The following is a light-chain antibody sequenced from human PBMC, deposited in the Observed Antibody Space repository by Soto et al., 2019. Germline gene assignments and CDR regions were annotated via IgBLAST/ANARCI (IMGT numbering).Light chain of an antibody. V-gene: IGKV3-15*01. CDR3: QQYNKWPLT. CDR2: GAS. J-gene: IGKJ4*01. Sequence: EIVMTQSPATLSVSPGERATLSCRASQSVSSNLAWYQQIPGQAPRLLIYGASTRATGIPARFSGSASGTEFTLTISSLQSEDFAVYYCQQYNKWPLTFGGGTKVEIK. CDR1: QSVSSN.